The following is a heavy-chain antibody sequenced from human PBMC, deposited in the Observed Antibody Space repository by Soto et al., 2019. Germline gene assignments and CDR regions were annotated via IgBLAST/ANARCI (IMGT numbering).Heavy chain of an antibody. CDR3: TRDGVPL. Sequence: PGGSLRLSCAASGFTFSTFTPNWVRQAPGKGLEWVSSINTNGDSTYYEDSVRGRFTISRDNARASLYLQMDSLRVDDTAVYYCTRDGVPLWGQGTMVTVSS. D-gene: IGHD3-3*01. CDR2: INTNGDST. V-gene: IGHV3-21*01. CDR1: GFTFSTFT. J-gene: IGHJ3*01.